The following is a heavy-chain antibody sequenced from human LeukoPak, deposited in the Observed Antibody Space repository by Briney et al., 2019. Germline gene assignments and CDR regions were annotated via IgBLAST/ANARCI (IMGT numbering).Heavy chain of an antibody. Sequence: PSETLSLTCAVYGGSFSSSSYYWGWIRQPPGKGLEWIGSIYYSGSTYYNPSLKSRVTISVDTSKNQFSLKLSSVTAADTAVYYCARRRLIGSGSFKPNDYYFDYWGQGTLVTVSS. V-gene: IGHV4-39*01. CDR1: GGSFSSSSYY. CDR3: ARRRLIGSGSFKPNDYYFDY. CDR2: IYYSGST. D-gene: IGHD3-10*01. J-gene: IGHJ4*02.